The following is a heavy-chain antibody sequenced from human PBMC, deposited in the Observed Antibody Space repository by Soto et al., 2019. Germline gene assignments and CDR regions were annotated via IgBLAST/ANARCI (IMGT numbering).Heavy chain of an antibody. CDR2: VSTSGGRT. Sequence: PGGSLRLSCAASGFNFKSYDMIWVRQAPRKGPEWVSFVSTSGGRTEYAAFVRGRFTISRDNAENTLSLQMNSLAVDDTAVYYCVRKGYETSWYYEQWGQGTLVTVAS. V-gene: IGHV3-23*01. CDR1: GFNFKSYD. CDR3: VRKGYETSWYYEQ. J-gene: IGHJ4*02. D-gene: IGHD6-13*01.